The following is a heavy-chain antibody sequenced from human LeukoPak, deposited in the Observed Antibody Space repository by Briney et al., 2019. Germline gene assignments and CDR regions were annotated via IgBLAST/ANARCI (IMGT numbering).Heavy chain of an antibody. V-gene: IGHV3-33*01. CDR3: ASKTPGYSSSWFDAFDI. D-gene: IGHD6-13*01. Sequence: PGGSLRLSCAASGFTFSSYVMHWVRQAPGKGLEWVAVIWYDGSNKYYADSVKGRFTISRDNSKNTLYLQMDSLRAEDTAVYYCASKTPGYSSSWFDAFDIWGQGTMVTVSS. CDR2: IWYDGSNK. J-gene: IGHJ3*02. CDR1: GFTFSSYV.